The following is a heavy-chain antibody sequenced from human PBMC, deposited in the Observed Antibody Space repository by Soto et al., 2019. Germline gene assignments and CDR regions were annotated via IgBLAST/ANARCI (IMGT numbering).Heavy chain of an antibody. CDR3: VNMMIARGAFDF. CDR1: GFAFSSYA. Sequence: GGSLRLSCSASGFAFSSYAMHWVRQTPGKGLEYVSAISPQGGSTYYADSVKGRFTISRDDSKNTVYLQMSSLRPDGTAVYYCVNMMIARGAFDFWGQGTRVTVSS. D-gene: IGHD2-21*01. J-gene: IGHJ4*02. V-gene: IGHV3-64D*06. CDR2: ISPQGGST.